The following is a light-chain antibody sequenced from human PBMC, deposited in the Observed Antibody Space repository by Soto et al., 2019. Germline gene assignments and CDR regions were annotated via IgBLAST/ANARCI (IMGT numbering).Light chain of an antibody. V-gene: IGKV1-27*01. CDR1: QGISNY. Sequence: DIQMTQSPPSLSASVGDRVTITCRASQGISNYLAWYQQKPGKVPKLLIYAASTLQSGVPSRFSGSGSGTDFTLTITGLQPEDVATYYCQKYKSAPFTFGPGTKVDIK. CDR2: AAS. J-gene: IGKJ3*01. CDR3: QKYKSAPFT.